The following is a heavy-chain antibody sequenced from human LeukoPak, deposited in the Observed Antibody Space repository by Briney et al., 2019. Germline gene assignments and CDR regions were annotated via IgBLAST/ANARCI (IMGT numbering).Heavy chain of an antibody. D-gene: IGHD2-15*01. CDR2: IRQDGSEK. V-gene: IGHV3-7*01. CDR3: ARDRARFVVVRYYFDY. J-gene: IGHJ4*02. CDR1: GFTFSSYW. Sequence: GGSLRLSCAASGFTFSSYWMSWVRQAPGKGLEWVANIRQDGSEKYYVDSVKGRFTISRDNAKNSLYLQMNSLRAEDTAVYYCARDRARFVVVRYYFDYWGQGTLVTVSS.